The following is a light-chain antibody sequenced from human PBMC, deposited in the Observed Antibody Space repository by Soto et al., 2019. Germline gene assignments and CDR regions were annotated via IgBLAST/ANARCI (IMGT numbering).Light chain of an antibody. CDR2: EGS. Sequence: QSALTQPASVSGSPGQSITISCTGTSSDVGGYNYVSWYQQHPGKAPKLMIYEGSNRPSGVSTRFSGSKSGNTASLTISGLQAEAEADYFCSSYGSTSTRYVFGTGTKLTVL. J-gene: IGLJ1*01. V-gene: IGLV2-14*01. CDR3: SSYGSTSTRYV. CDR1: SSDVGGYNY.